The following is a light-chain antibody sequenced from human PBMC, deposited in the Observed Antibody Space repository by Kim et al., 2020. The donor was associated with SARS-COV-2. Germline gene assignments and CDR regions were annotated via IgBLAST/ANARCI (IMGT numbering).Light chain of an antibody. V-gene: IGKV3-11*01. Sequence: EVVLSQSLSTLSSSPGERATLSCRASRSISIYLAWYQQNPVQPPRLLIYDASDRATGIPVRFSGSGSETDFTLTISSLEPEDCAVYYCQQRGNWPWTFGQGTKVDIK. CDR3: QQRGNWPWT. CDR2: DAS. CDR1: RSISIY. J-gene: IGKJ1*01.